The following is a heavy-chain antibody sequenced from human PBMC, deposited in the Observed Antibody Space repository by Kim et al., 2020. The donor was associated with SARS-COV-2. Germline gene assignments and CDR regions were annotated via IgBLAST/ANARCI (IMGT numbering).Heavy chain of an antibody. CDR2: IRRKSYGATT. J-gene: IGHJ4*02. CDR3: VRGMNGGPEYFDY. V-gene: IGHV3-49*03. CDR1: GFNFGDYS. Sequence: GGSLRLSCKTSGFNFGDYSINWCRQAPGKGLQWVGLIRRKSYGATTEYAASVEGRFIISRDDSKRVAYLQMNSLKSEDTAVYYCVRGMNGGPEYFDYWGPGTLVTVSS. D-gene: IGHD3-16*01.